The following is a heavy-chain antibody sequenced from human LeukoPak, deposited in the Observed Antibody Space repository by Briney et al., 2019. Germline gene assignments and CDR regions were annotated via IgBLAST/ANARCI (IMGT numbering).Heavy chain of an antibody. Sequence: GSSVKVSCKASGGTFSSYTISWVQQAPGQGLEWMGRIIPILGIANYAQKFQGRVTITADKSTSTAYMELSSLRSEDTAVYYCARPTYYDSSGYHAFDIWGQGTMVTVSS. D-gene: IGHD3-22*01. J-gene: IGHJ3*02. CDR1: GGTFSSYT. CDR2: IIPILGIA. V-gene: IGHV1-69*02. CDR3: ARPTYYDSSGYHAFDI.